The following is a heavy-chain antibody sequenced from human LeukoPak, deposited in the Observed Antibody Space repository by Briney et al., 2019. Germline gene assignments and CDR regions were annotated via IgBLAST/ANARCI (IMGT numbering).Heavy chain of an antibody. CDR3: ERVRARLQKVVADAFDI. CDR1: GFTFDDYD. Sequence: GGSLRLSCAASGFTFDDYDMSWVRQAPGKGLEWVSGIYWNGGSTGYADSVKGRFTISRDNAKNSLYLQMNSLRAEDTASYYCERVRARLQKVVADAFDIWGQGTMVTVSS. V-gene: IGHV3-20*04. CDR2: IYWNGGST. D-gene: IGHD2-21*01. J-gene: IGHJ3*02.